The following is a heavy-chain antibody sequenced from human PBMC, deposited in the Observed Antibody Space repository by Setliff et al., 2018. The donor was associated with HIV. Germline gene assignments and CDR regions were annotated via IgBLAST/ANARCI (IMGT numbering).Heavy chain of an antibody. CDR1: GYTFSGYY. V-gene: IGHV1-2*02. Sequence: ASVKVSCKASGYTFSGYYLHWVRRAPGQGLEWMGWINPNSGATNYAQSFQGRVTTTRDTSISTAYMDLSSLTSDDTAVYYCAGGPGTTSIDYWAQGTLVTVSS. J-gene: IGHJ4*02. CDR2: INPNSGAT. CDR3: AGGPGTTSIDY. D-gene: IGHD1-26*01.